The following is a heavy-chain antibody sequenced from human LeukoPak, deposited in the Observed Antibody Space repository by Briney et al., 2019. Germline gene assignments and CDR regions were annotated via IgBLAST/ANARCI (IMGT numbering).Heavy chain of an antibody. Sequence: GRSLRLSCAASGFTISLYAMHWVRQAPGKGLEWVSIISHDGSNKYYADSVKGRFTISRDNSKNTLYLQMNSLRTEDTAVYYCVRGFLYCNSPRCCGPGDWGQGTLVSVSS. J-gene: IGHJ4*02. CDR2: ISHDGSNK. V-gene: IGHV3-30*14. D-gene: IGHD2-2*01. CDR3: VRGFLYCNSPRCCGPGD. CDR1: GFTISLYA.